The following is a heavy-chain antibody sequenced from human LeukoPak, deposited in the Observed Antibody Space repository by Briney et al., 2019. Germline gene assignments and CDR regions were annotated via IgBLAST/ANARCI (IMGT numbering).Heavy chain of an antibody. CDR2: INPNSGGT. Sequence: ASVKVSCTASGYTFTGYYMHWVRQAPGLGLEWMGWINPNSGGTNYAQKFQGRVTMTRDTSISTAYMELSRLRSDDTAVYYCARDLGIVVVPAGNFQHWGQGTLVTVSS. D-gene: IGHD2-2*01. V-gene: IGHV1-2*02. J-gene: IGHJ1*01. CDR1: GYTFTGYY. CDR3: ARDLGIVVVPAGNFQH.